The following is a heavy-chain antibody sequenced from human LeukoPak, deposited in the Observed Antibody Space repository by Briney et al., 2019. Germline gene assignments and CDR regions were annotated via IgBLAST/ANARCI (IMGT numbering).Heavy chain of an antibody. CDR2: IYPSDSDT. D-gene: IGHD3-9*01. V-gene: IGHV5-51*01. CDR1: GYSFTSYW. Sequence: GESLKISFKGSGYSFTSYWIGWVRQMPGKGLEWMGIIYPSDSDTRYSPSFQGQVTISADKSITTAYLQWSSLKASDTAMYYCARRPDILNSAFDIWGQGTMVTVSS. CDR3: ARRPDILNSAFDI. J-gene: IGHJ3*02.